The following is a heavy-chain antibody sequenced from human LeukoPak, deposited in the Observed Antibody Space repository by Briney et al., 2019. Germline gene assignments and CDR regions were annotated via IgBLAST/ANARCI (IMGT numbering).Heavy chain of an antibody. D-gene: IGHD1-26*01. Sequence: GGSLRLSCAASGFTFSSYSMNWVRQAPGKGLEWVSSISSSSSYIYYADSVKGRFTISRDNAKNSLYLQMNSLRAEDTAVYYCARDTAGGSYAPAIFDYWGQGTLVTVSS. CDR1: GFTFSSYS. J-gene: IGHJ4*02. CDR2: ISSSSSYI. CDR3: ARDTAGGSYAPAIFDY. V-gene: IGHV3-21*01.